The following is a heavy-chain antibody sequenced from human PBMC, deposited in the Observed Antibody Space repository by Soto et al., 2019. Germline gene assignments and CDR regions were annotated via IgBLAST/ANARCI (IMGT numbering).Heavy chain of an antibody. CDR1: GGTFSSYA. V-gene: IGHV1-69*13. Sequence: SVKVSCKASGGTFSSYAISWVRQAPGQGLEWMGGIIPIFGTANYAQKFQGRVTITADESTSTAYMELSSLRSEDTAVYYCARERGVPAATGAWFDPWGQGTLVTVSS. J-gene: IGHJ5*02. D-gene: IGHD2-2*01. CDR3: ARERGVPAATGAWFDP. CDR2: IIPIFGTA.